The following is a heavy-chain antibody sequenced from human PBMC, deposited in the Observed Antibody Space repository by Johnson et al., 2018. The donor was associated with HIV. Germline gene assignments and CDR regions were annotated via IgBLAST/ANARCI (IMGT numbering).Heavy chain of an antibody. J-gene: IGHJ3*02. CDR1: GFTFDDYA. CDR3: AVGGSYYTFDM. CDR2: ISWNSGSI. D-gene: IGHD1-26*01. V-gene: IGHV3-9*01. Sequence: VQLVESGGGLVQPGRSLRLSCAASGFTFDDYAMHWVRQAPGKGLEWVSGISWNSGSIGYADSVKGRFTISRDNAKNSLYLQMNSLRAEDTAVYYCAVGGSYYTFDMWGQGTMVTVSS.